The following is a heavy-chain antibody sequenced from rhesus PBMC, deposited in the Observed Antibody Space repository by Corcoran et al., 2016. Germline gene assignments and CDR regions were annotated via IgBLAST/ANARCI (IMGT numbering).Heavy chain of an antibody. CDR1: GYSISSNY. V-gene: IGHV4S11*01. J-gene: IGHJ4*01. D-gene: IGHD5-12*01. CDR3: ARGWVDAYFDY. Sequence: QVQLQESGPGLVKPSETLSLTCAVSGYSISSNYWSWIRQPPGKGLEWIGYIYGSGSSTNYNPSLKSRVTLSVDTSKNQFSLKLSSVTAADTAVYYCARGWVDAYFDYWGQGVLVTVSS. CDR2: IYGSGSST.